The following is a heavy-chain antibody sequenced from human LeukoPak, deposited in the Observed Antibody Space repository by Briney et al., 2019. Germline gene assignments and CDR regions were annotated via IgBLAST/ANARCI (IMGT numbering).Heavy chain of an antibody. Sequence: PSETLSLTCTVSGGSISSNSYYWGWIRQPPGEGLEWIGSIYYNGNTFHNPSLKSRVTISVDTSKNQFSLEVTSVTAADTAVYYCARDKNDAFDIWGQGTMVTVSS. CDR1: GGSISSNSYY. J-gene: IGHJ3*02. CDR3: ARDKNDAFDI. V-gene: IGHV4-39*02. CDR2: IYYNGNT.